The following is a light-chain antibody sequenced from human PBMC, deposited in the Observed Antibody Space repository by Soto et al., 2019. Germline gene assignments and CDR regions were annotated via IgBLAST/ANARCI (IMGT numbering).Light chain of an antibody. CDR3: QQCYSPPGT. CDR2: AAS. Sequence: DIRMNMSPSALSASVGASVTITCRASQSISDWLAWYQQKPGKAPKILIYAASSLQSGVPSRFSGSGSGTDFTLTISSLQPEDFATYYCQQCYSPPGTFGQGTKVDIK. J-gene: IGKJ1*01. CDR1: QSISDW. V-gene: IGKV1-39*01.